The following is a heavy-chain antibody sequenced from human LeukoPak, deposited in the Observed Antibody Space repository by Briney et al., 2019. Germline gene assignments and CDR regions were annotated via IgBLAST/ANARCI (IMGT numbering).Heavy chain of an antibody. CDR2: LKLYDGSV. D-gene: IGHD3-22*01. V-gene: IGHV1-46*01. Sequence: ASVEVSCKASGYSFIRYHIHWVRQAPGQGLEWMGVLKLYDGSVSHAQKFQGRVTMTEDTSTDTAYMELSSLRSEDTAVYYCATFGYYYDSSGYYDYWGQGTLVTVSS. J-gene: IGHJ4*02. CDR1: GYSFIRYH. CDR3: ATFGYYYDSSGYYDY.